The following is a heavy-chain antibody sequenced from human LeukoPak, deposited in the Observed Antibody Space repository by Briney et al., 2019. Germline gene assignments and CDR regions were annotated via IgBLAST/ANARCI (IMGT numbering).Heavy chain of an antibody. CDR3: ARAAKEYSYGFDY. V-gene: IGHV4-39*07. D-gene: IGHD5-18*01. CDR2: IYYSGST. Sequence: TSETLSLTCTVSGGSISSSSYYWGWIRQPPGKGLEWIGSIYYSGSTYYSPSLKSRLTISVDTSKNQFSLKLSSVTAADTAVYYCARAAKEYSYGFDYWGQGTLVTVSS. J-gene: IGHJ4*02. CDR1: GGSISSSSYY.